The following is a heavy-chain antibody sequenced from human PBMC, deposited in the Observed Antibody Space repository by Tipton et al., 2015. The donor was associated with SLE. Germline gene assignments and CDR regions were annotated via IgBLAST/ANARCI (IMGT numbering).Heavy chain of an antibody. V-gene: IGHV4-34*01. CDR3: ARDPYGNEDY. J-gene: IGHJ4*02. D-gene: IGHD4-11*01. CDR1: GGSFSGYY. Sequence: GLVKPSETLSLTCAVYGGSFSGYYWSWIRQPPGKGLEWIGSIYYSGSTYYNPSLKSRVTISVDTSKNQFSLKLSSVTAADTAVYYCARDPYGNEDYWGQGTLVTVSS. CDR2: IYYSGST.